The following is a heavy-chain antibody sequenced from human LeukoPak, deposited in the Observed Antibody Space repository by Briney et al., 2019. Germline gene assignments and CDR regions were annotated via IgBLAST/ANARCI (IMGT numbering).Heavy chain of an antibody. CDR3: AKMGGRYCRDTRCLFVDSVMDY. CDR2: IYYTGTT. Sequence: KPSETLSLTCTVSGDSISSSVYYWSWIRQPPGKGLEWIGYIYYTGTTNYNPSLKSRVTISADTSKNQFSLKLSSVTAADTAVYYCAKMGGRYCRDTRCLFVDSVMDYWGQGTLVTVSS. J-gene: IGHJ4*02. D-gene: IGHD2-15*01. CDR1: GDSISSSVYY. V-gene: IGHV4-61*08.